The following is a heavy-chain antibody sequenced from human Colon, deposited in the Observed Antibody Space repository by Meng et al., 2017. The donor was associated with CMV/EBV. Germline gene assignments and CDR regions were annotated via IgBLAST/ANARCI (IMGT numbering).Heavy chain of an antibody. D-gene: IGHD1-26*01. Sequence: QEQLQQGGAGLLKPSETLSLPCAVYGGSFSHYYWSWIRQSPGKVLEWIGEITQSGITNYNPSLKSRVIISIDTSNNQFSLKLTSVTVADTAVYYCAGGSSQAWELLHYWGQGSLVTVSS. CDR2: ITQSGIT. J-gene: IGHJ4*02. CDR1: GGSFSHYY. V-gene: IGHV4-34*01. CDR3: AGGSSQAWELLHY.